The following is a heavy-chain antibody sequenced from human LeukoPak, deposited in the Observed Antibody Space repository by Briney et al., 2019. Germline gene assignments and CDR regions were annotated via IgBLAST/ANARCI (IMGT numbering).Heavy chain of an antibody. CDR2: IHYSGST. CDR1: GDSVSSYF. J-gene: IGHJ4*02. D-gene: IGHD2-2*01. V-gene: IGHV4-59*08. Sequence: PSETLSLTCTVSGDSVSSYFWNWIRQPPGKGLEWIGSIHYSGSTTYNPSLKSRVTISVDTSKNQFSLKLSSVTAADTAVYYCARRLGGTSTGFDYWGQGTLVTVSS. CDR3: ARRLGGTSTGFDY.